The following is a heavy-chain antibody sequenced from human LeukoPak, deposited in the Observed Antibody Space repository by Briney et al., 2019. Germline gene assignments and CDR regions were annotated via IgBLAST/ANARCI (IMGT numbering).Heavy chain of an antibody. Sequence: SVKVSCKASGGTFSSYAISWGRQAPGQGLEWVGGIIPIFGTANYAQKFQGRVTITTDESTSTAYMELSSLRSEDTAVYYCARLFRGYSYGYTGTFDYWGQGTLVTVSS. V-gene: IGHV1-69*05. CDR2: IIPIFGTA. J-gene: IGHJ4*02. CDR3: ARLFRGYSYGYTGTFDY. CDR1: GGTFSSYA. D-gene: IGHD5-18*01.